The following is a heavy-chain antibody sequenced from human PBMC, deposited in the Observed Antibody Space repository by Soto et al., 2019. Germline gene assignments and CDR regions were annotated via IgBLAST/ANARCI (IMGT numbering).Heavy chain of an antibody. Sequence: ASVKVSCKASGYTFTNYDINWVRQATGQGLEWMGWMNPKSGNTGSAQQFQGRVILTRSTSISTAYMELSSLRSEDTAVYYCVRVYGEIDYWGQGTLVTVS. CDR1: GYTFTNYD. V-gene: IGHV1-8*01. D-gene: IGHD4-17*01. J-gene: IGHJ4*02. CDR2: MNPKSGNT. CDR3: VRVYGEIDY.